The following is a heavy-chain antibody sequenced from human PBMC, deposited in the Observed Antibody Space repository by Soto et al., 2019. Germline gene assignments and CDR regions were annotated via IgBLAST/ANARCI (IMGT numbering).Heavy chain of an antibody. CDR3: AKGRIVVVTATDAFDI. CDR1: GFTVSSNY. J-gene: IGHJ3*02. Sequence: GGSLRLSCAASGFTVSSNYMSWVRQAPGKGLEWVSAISGSGGSTYYADSVKGRFTISRDNSKNTLYLQMNSLRAEDTAVYYCAKGRIVVVTATDAFDIWGQGTMVTVSS. D-gene: IGHD2-21*02. V-gene: IGHV3-23*01. CDR2: ISGSGGST.